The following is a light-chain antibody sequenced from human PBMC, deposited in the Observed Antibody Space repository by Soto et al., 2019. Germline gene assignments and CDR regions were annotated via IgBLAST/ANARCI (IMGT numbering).Light chain of an antibody. J-gene: IGLJ3*02. Sequence: QSALAQPASVSGSPGQSITISCTGTNSDVGGYNYVSWYQQFPGKAPKLMIHEVSNRPSGVSNRFSGSKSGNTASLTIYGLQADDEADYYCSSYTSRETWVFGGGTKLTVL. CDR3: SSYTSRETWV. V-gene: IGLV2-14*01. CDR1: NSDVGGYNY. CDR2: EVS.